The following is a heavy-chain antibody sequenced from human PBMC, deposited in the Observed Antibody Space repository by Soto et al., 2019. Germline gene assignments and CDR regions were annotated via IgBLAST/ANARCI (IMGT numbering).Heavy chain of an antibody. D-gene: IGHD2-15*01. J-gene: IGHJ5*02. Sequence: SETLSLTCAVYGGSFSGYYWSWIRQPPGKGLEWIGEINHSGGTNYNPSLKSRVTISVDTSKNQFSLKLSSVTAADTAVYYCARRRYCSGGSCYSGYNWFDPWGQGTLVTVSS. CDR1: GGSFSGYY. CDR3: ARRRYCSGGSCYSGYNWFDP. V-gene: IGHV4-34*01. CDR2: INHSGGT.